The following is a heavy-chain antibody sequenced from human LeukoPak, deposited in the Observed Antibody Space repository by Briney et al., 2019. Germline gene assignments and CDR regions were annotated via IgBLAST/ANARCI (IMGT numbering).Heavy chain of an antibody. J-gene: IGHJ4*02. V-gene: IGHV4-39*01. CDR3: ARHWAAGDFDY. D-gene: IGHD6-13*01. CDR1: SGSLRSSSYY. CDR2: INYSGRT. Sequence: PSETLSLTCTVSSGSLRSSSYYWGWVRQPPGKGLEWIGSINYSGRTSYNPSLKSRVAIAVDTSKNQLSRNLSSVPATDTAVYYCARHWAAGDFDYWGQGTLVTVSS.